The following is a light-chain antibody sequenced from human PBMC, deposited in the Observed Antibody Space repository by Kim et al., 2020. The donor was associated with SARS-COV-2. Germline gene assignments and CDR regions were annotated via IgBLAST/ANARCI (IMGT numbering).Light chain of an antibody. CDR3: QHYYSYPRT. CDR1: QRIGTW. J-gene: IGKJ1*01. Sequence: DVQMTQSPSTLSASVGDRITITCRASQRIGTWLAWFQQKPGQAPKLLIYEASDLVGGVPSRFSGSGSGAEFTLTISGLQPDDFATYYCQHYYSYPRTFGQRTKVDIK. V-gene: IGKV1-5*03. CDR2: EAS.